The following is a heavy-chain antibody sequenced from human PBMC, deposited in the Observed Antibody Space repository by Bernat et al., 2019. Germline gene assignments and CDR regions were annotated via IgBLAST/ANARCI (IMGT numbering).Heavy chain of an antibody. CDR1: VFTFSNAW. Sequence: EVQLVESGGGLVKPGGSLRLSCAASVFTFSNAWMNWVRQAPGKGLEWVANIKQDGSEKYYVDAVKGRFTISRDNAKNSLYLQMNSLRAEDTAVYYCARDPLRRYYDSSGSRPYFDYWGQGTLVTVSS. CDR2: IKQDGSEK. V-gene: IGHV3-7*01. CDR3: ARDPLRRYYDSSGSRPYFDY. D-gene: IGHD3-22*01. J-gene: IGHJ4*02.